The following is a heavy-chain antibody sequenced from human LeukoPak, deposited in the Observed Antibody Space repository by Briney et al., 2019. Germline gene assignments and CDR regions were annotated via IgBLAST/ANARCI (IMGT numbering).Heavy chain of an antibody. CDR1: GASLSNSY. V-gene: IGHV4-59*01. J-gene: IGHJ4*02. CDR2: TYHDGDT. Sequence: SETLSLTCTVSGASLSNSYWSWLRQPPGKGLEWIVYTYHDGDTNYNPSLESRVTISVDTSQNQFSLNMKSVTAADTAIYYCARGAGGPDYWGQGILVTVSS. D-gene: IGHD3-16*01. CDR3: ARGAGGPDY.